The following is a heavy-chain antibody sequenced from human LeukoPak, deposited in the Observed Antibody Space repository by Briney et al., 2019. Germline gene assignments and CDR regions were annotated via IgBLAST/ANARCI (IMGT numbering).Heavy chain of an antibody. V-gene: IGHV3-30*02. CDR2: IRYDGSDK. J-gene: IGHJ5*02. D-gene: IGHD2-21*02. Sequence: PGGSLRLSCAASGFNFSNYDMHWVRQAPGKGLEWVAFIRYDGSDKYYADSVKGRFTISRDNSKNTLYLQMNGLRTDDPAVYYCAKGDTSWGQGTLVTVSS. CDR1: GFNFSNYD. CDR3: AKGDTS.